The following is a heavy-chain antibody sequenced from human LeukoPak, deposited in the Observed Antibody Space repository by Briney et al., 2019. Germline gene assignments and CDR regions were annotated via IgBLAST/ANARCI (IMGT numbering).Heavy chain of an antibody. CDR3: AKGRYYYDNSDAFGI. CDR2: ISGSGSST. CDR1: GFTFSSYA. J-gene: IGHJ3*02. Sequence: PGGSLRLSCAASGFTFSSYAMSWVRQAPGKGLEWVSTISGSGSSTYYADSVKGRFTISRDNSKNTLYLQMNSPRAEDTAVYHCAKGRYYYDNSDAFGIWGQGTMVTVSS. D-gene: IGHD3-22*01. V-gene: IGHV3-23*01.